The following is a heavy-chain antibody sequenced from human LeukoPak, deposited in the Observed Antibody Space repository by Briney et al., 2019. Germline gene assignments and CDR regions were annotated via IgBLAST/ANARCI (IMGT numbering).Heavy chain of an antibody. D-gene: IGHD5-12*01. V-gene: IGHV1-69*05. J-gene: IGHJ4*02. Sequence: GASVKVSCKASGGTFSSYAISWVRQAPGQGLEWMGGIIPIFGTANYAQKFQGRVTITTDASTSTAYMELRSLRSEDTAVYYWARDPRQNRYASYWGQGALVTASS. CDR3: ARDPRQNRYASY. CDR2: IIPIFGTA. CDR1: GGTFSSYA.